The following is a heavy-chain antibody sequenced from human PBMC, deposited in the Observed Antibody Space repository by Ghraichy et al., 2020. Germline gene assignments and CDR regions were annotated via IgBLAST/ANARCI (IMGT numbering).Heavy chain of an antibody. CDR3: AKDQPVVVTAIGYFDY. Sequence: GGSPRLSCAASGFTFSSYAMSRVRQAPGKGLEWVSAISGGGGTTYYADSVKGRFTISRDNSKNTLYLQMNSLRAEDTAVYYCAKDQPVVVTAIGYFDYWGQGTLVTVSS. V-gene: IGHV3-23*01. CDR2: ISGGGGTT. D-gene: IGHD2-21*02. J-gene: IGHJ4*02. CDR1: GFTFSSYA.